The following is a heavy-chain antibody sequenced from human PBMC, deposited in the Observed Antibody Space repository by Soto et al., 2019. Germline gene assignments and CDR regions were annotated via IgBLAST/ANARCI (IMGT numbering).Heavy chain of an antibody. CDR1: GGSISSGGNY. CDR3: ARSPYDSSGYIFDY. Sequence: SETLSLTCTVSGGSISSGGNYWSWIRQHPGKGLEWIGYIYYSGSTYYNPSLKSRVTISVDTSKKQFPLKLSSVTAADTAVYYCARSPYDSSGYIFDYWGQGTLVTVYS. D-gene: IGHD3-22*01. V-gene: IGHV4-31*03. CDR2: IYYSGST. J-gene: IGHJ4*02.